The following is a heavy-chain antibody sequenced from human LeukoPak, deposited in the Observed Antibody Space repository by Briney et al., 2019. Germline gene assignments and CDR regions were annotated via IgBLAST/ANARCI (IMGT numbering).Heavy chain of an antibody. J-gene: IGHJ4*02. Sequence: SVKVTCKASGGTFTSYAISWVRHAPGQGLEWMGGIIPIFGTATYAQKFQGRVPITADESTSTAYMELSSLRSEDTAVSYCARDVDIAAAGNFDYWGQGTLVTVSS. CDR1: GGTFTSYA. D-gene: IGHD6-13*01. CDR2: IIPIFGTA. V-gene: IGHV1-69*13. CDR3: ARDVDIAAAGNFDY.